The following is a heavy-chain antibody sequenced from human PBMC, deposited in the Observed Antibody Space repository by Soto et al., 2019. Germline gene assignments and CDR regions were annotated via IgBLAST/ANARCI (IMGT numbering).Heavy chain of an antibody. CDR2: IYYSGST. V-gene: IGHV4-30-4*08. CDR1: DGSISSGDYY. Sequence: SETLSLTCTVSDGSISSGDYYWSWIRQPPGKGLEWIGYIYYSGSTYYNPSLRSRVMISVDTSKKQFSLQLSSVTAADTAVYYCARDRGAAARAHWFDPWGQGTLVTVSS. D-gene: IGHD6-13*01. J-gene: IGHJ5*02. CDR3: ARDRGAAARAHWFDP.